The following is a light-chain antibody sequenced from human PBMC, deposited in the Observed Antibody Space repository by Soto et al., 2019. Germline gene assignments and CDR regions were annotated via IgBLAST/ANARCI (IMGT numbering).Light chain of an antibody. J-gene: IGKJ1*01. CDR2: GAS. CDR3: QQYGTSPWT. V-gene: IGKV3-20*01. Sequence: EIVLTQSPGTLSLSPGERATLSCRASQSVSSSFLAWYQQKPGQAPRLLIYGASSRAPGIPDRFSGSGSGTDFNLIISRLEPEDFAVYYCQQYGTSPWTFGQGTKVEIK. CDR1: QSVSSSF.